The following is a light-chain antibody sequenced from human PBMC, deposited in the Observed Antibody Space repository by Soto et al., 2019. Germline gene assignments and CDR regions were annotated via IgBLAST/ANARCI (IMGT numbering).Light chain of an antibody. CDR1: QTVYTC. Sequence: DILLTQSPSTLSSSLGDRATISCRASQTVYTCLAWYQQKPGQAPRLLIYDASNMETGVPARFSGSGSGTDFTLTISSLEPEDFAAYYCQQRDDYAYTFGQGTRLE. CDR3: QQRDDYAYT. CDR2: DAS. V-gene: IGKV3-11*01. J-gene: IGKJ5*01.